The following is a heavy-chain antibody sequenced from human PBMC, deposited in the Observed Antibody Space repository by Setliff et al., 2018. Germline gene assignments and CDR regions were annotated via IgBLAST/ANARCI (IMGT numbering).Heavy chain of an antibody. Sequence: RASVKVSCKASGYTFTSYGISWVRQAPGQGLEWMGWISAYNGNTNYAQKLQGRVTMTTDTSTSTAYMELRSLRSDDTAVYYCAREVGPLWFGALDYYYYYYGMDVWGQGTTVTVSS. CDR2: ISAYNGNT. CDR3: AREVGPLWFGALDYYYYYYGMDV. D-gene: IGHD3-10*01. CDR1: GYTFTSYG. V-gene: IGHV1-18*01. J-gene: IGHJ6*02.